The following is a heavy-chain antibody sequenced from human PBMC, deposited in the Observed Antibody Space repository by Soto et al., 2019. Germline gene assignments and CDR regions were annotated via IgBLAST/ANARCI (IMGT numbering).Heavy chain of an antibody. CDR1: GFIFSNYA. Sequence: DVQLLESGGDFVQPGGSLRLSCAASGFIFSNYAMSWVRQAPGKGLEWVSLIRGSGGPTNYADSVKGRFTVSRDNSKNILLLQMNSLRAEDTAVYYCVKDFRVGYDWTHDWGQGTLVTVPS. J-gene: IGHJ4*02. CDR2: IRGSGGPT. CDR3: VKDFRVGYDWTHD. V-gene: IGHV3-23*01. D-gene: IGHD5-12*01.